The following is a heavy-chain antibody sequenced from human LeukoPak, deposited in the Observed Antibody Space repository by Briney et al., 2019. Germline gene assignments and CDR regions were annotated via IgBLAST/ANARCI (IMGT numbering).Heavy chain of an antibody. V-gene: IGHV3-30*03. CDR3: ATKHDY. J-gene: IGHJ4*02. Sequence: GGSLRLSCAASGFTFSSYGMHWVRQAPGKGLEWVAVISYDGSNKYYADSVKGRFTISRDNSKNTLYLQMNSLRAEDTAVYYCATKHDYWGQGTLVTVSS. CDR2: ISYDGSNK. CDR1: GFTFSSYG.